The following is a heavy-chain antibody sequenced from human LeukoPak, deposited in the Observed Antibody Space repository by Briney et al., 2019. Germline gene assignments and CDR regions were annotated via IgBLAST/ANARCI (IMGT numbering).Heavy chain of an antibody. J-gene: IGHJ4*02. CDR2: IYSGGST. D-gene: IGHD3-3*01. Sequence: GGSLRLSCAASGFTVSSNYMSWVRQAPGKGLEWVSVIYSGGSTYYADSVKGRFTISRDNSKNTLYLQMNSLRAEDTAVYYCARGSYDFWSGHIDYWGQGTLVTVSS. CDR1: GFTVSSNY. CDR3: ARGSYDFWSGHIDY. V-gene: IGHV3-53*01.